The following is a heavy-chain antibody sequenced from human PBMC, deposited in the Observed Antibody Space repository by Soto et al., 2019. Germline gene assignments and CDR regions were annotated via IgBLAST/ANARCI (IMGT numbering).Heavy chain of an antibody. J-gene: IGHJ4*02. V-gene: IGHV1-46*01. CDR1: GYPFTSFY. CDR2: INPNGGST. D-gene: IGHD4-17*01. Sequence: ASVKVSCKASGYPFTSFYVHWVRQAPGQGLEWMGVINPNGGSTAYAQKFQGRVTMTRDTSTSTVYMELSSLRSEDTAVFYCARLATVTPPYYFDYWGQGTLVTVSS. CDR3: ARLATVTPPYYFDY.